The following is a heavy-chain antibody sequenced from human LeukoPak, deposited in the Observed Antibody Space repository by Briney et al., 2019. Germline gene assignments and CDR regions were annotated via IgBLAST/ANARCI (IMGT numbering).Heavy chain of an antibody. CDR2: IIPIFGTA. D-gene: IGHD6-13*01. V-gene: IGHV1-69*05. CDR3: ARSEGIAAPVDY. CDR1: GGTFSSYA. J-gene: IGHJ4*02. Sequence: SVKVSCKASGGTFSSYAISWVRQAPGQGLECMGGIIPIFGTANYAQKLQGRVTITTDESTSTAYMELSSLRSEDTAVYYCARSEGIAAPVDYWGQGTLVTVSS.